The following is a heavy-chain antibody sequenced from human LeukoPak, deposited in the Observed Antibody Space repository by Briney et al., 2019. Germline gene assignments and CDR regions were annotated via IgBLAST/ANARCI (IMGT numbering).Heavy chain of an antibody. CDR3: ARVVAGIDWFDP. J-gene: IGHJ5*02. D-gene: IGHD6-19*01. Sequence: GGSLRLSCAASGFAFSSYSMNWVRQAPGRGLEWVSYISSGSSSIYYADSVRGRFTISRDNAKNSLYLQLNSLRDEDTAVYYCARVVAGIDWFDPWGQGTLVTVSS. V-gene: IGHV3-48*02. CDR2: ISSGSSSI. CDR1: GFAFSSYS.